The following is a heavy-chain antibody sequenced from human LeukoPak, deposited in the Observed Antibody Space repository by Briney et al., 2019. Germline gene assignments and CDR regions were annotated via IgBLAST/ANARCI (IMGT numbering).Heavy chain of an antibody. CDR2: ISAYNGNT. V-gene: IGHV1-18*01. Sequence: ASVKVSCKAPGYTFTSYGISWVRQAPGQGLEWMGWISAYNGNTNYAQKLQGRVTMTTDTSTSTAYMELRGLRSDDTAVYYCARSATVVSPFDYWGQGTLVTVSS. J-gene: IGHJ4*02. CDR1: GYTFTSYG. D-gene: IGHD4-23*01. CDR3: ARSATVVSPFDY.